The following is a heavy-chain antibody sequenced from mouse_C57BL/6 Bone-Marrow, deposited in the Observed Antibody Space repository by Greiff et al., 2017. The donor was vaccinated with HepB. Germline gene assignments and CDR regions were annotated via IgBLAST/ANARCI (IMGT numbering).Heavy chain of an antibody. CDR2: IDPSDSYT. D-gene: IGHD3-1*01. J-gene: IGHJ4*01. V-gene: IGHV1-50*01. CDR3: ARLGATRGYAMDY. CDR1: GYTFTSYW. Sequence: VQLQQPGAELVKPGASVKLSCKASGYTFTSYWMQWVKQRPGQGLEWIGEIDPSDSYTNYNQKFKGKATLTVDTSSSTAYMQLSSLTSEDSAVYYCARLGATRGYAMDYWGQGTSVTVSS.